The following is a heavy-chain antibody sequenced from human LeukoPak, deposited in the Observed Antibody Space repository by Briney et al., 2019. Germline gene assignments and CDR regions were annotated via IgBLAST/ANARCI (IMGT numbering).Heavy chain of an antibody. V-gene: IGHV1-18*01. CDR1: GYTFTSYG. CDR2: ISAYNGNT. D-gene: IGHD2-2*01. J-gene: IGHJ6*02. CDR3: ARETFVVVPAATYYYYGMDV. Sequence: GASVKVSCKASGYTFTSYGISWVRQAPGQGLEWMGWISAYNGNTNCAQKLQGRVTMTTDTSTSTAYMELRSLRSDDTAVYYCARETFVVVPAATYYYYGMDVWGQGTTVTVSS.